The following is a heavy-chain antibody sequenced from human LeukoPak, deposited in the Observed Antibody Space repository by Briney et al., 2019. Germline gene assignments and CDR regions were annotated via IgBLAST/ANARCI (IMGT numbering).Heavy chain of an antibody. CDR1: GGSFSSYY. V-gene: IGHV4-59*01. J-gene: IGHJ6*02. Sequence: SEILSLTCAVYGGSFSSYYWSWIRQPPGKGLEWIGYIYYSGSTNYNPSLKSRVTISVDTSKNQFSLKLSSVTAADTAVYYCARVRKYCSGGSCYYYGMDVWGQGTTVTVSS. CDR3: ARVRKYCSGGSCYYYGMDV. CDR2: IYYSGST. D-gene: IGHD2-15*01.